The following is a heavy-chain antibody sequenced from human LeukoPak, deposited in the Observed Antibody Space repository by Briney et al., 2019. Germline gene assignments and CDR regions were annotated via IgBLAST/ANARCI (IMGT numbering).Heavy chain of an antibody. J-gene: IGHJ2*01. CDR3: TAQVFCSGRSCYSHWYFDL. D-gene: IGHD2-15*01. V-gene: IGHV3-49*04. Sequence: GGSLRLSCTASGFTFGDYAMSWVRQAPGKGLEWVGFIRNKAYGGTIEYAASVKGRFTISRDDSKSFAYLQMNSLKTEDTAVYYCTAQVFCSGRSCYSHWYFDLRGRGTLVTVSS. CDR1: GFTFGDYA. CDR2: IRNKAYGGTI.